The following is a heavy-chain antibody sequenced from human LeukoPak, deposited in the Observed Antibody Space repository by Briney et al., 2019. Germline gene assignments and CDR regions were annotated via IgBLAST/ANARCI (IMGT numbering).Heavy chain of an antibody. CDR3: AREGASSGSYSY. Sequence: GGSLRLSCAASGFTFSKYAMHWVRQAPGKGLEYASAISSNGDSTYYANSAQGRFIISRDNSKNTLYLQMGSLRVEDMGVYYCAREGASSGSYSYWGQGTLVTVSS. D-gene: IGHD1-26*01. CDR2: ISSNGDST. J-gene: IGHJ4*02. V-gene: IGHV3-64*01. CDR1: GFTFSKYA.